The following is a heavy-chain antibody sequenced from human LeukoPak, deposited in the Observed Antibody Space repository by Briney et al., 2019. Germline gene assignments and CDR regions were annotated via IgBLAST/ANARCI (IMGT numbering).Heavy chain of an antibody. D-gene: IGHD3-22*01. V-gene: IGHV1-2*02. CDR2: INPNSGGT. CDR3: ARGGITMIVVVISLLDY. Sequence: ASVKVSCKASGYTFTGYYMHWVRQAPGQGLEWMGWINPNSGGTNYAQKFQGRVTMTRDTSVSTAYMELSRLRSDDTAVYYCARGGITMIVVVISLLDYWGQGTLVTVSS. J-gene: IGHJ4*02. CDR1: GYTFTGYY.